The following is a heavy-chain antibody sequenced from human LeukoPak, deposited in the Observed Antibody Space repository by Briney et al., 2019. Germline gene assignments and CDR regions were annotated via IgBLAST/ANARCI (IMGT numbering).Heavy chain of an antibody. CDR2: ISGSGGST. CDR1: GFTFSSYA. CDR3: AKRKDPYYYDSSGYFFDY. V-gene: IGHV3-23*01. D-gene: IGHD3-22*01. J-gene: IGHJ4*02. Sequence: GGSLRRSCAASGFTFSSYAMSWVRQAPGKGLEWVSAISGSGGSTYYADSVKGRFTISRDNSKNTLYLQMNSLRAEDTAVYYCAKRKDPYYYDSSGYFFDYWGQGTLVTVSS.